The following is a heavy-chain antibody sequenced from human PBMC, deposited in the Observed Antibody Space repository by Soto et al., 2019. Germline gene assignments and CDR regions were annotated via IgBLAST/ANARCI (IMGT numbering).Heavy chain of an antibody. CDR2: ISYDGSNK. J-gene: IGHJ6*02. CDR1: GFTFSSYG. V-gene: IGHV3-30*18. CDR3: AKDTAMVPSHGMDV. D-gene: IGHD5-18*01. Sequence: GGSPRLSCAASGFTFSSYGMHWVRQAPGKGLEWVAVISYDGSNKYYADSVKGRFTISRDNSKNTLYLQMNSLRAEDTAVYYCAKDTAMVPSHGMDVWGQGTTVTVSS.